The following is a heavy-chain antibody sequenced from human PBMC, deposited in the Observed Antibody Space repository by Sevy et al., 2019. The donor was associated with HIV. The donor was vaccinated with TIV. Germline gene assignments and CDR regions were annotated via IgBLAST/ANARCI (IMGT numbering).Heavy chain of an antibody. D-gene: IGHD6-13*01. Sequence: GGSLRLSCAASGFTVSSNYMSWVRQAPGKGLEWVSVIYSGGSTYYADSVKGRFTISRDNSKNTLYLQMNGLRAEDTAVYYCARSRGIAAAGDAFDIWGQGTMVTVSS. CDR3: ARSRGIAAAGDAFDI. CDR2: IYSGGST. V-gene: IGHV3-53*01. CDR1: GFTVSSNY. J-gene: IGHJ3*02.